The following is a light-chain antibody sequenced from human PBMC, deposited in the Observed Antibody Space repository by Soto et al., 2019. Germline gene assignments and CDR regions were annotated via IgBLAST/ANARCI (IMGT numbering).Light chain of an antibody. Sequence: QSALTQPASVSGSPGQAITISCTGTSSDFGGYTYVYWYQQHAGKAPKFIIYDVSNRPSGVSNRFSGSKSGNTASLTISGLEDEDEDDNYCSTDTTINTRQLVFGTGTKLTVL. CDR1: SSDFGGYTY. J-gene: IGLJ1*01. CDR2: DVS. CDR3: STDTTINTRQLV. V-gene: IGLV2-14*01.